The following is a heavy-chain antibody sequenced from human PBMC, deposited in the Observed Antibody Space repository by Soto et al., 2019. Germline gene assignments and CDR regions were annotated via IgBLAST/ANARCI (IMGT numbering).Heavy chain of an antibody. CDR3: AKDQATVLMYYDFWSGTSMDV. CDR2: MNPNRGNT. D-gene: IGHD3-3*01. J-gene: IGHJ6*03. V-gene: IGHV1-8*01. CDR1: GYAFTSYD. Sequence: ASVKVSCKASGYAFTSYDINWVRQATGQGREGMGWMNPNRGNTGYAQKFQGRVTMPRNTSISTAYMELSSLRSEDTAVYYCAKDQATVLMYYDFWSGTSMDVWGKGPTVTVSS.